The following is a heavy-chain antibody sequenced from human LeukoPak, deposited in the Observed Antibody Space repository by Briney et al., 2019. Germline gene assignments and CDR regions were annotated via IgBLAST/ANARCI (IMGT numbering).Heavy chain of an antibody. CDR1: GFTFSSYG. CDR3: AKGKDSYYSSD. D-gene: IGHD1-26*01. J-gene: IGHJ4*02. V-gene: IGHV3-30*18. CDR2: ISYDGSNK. Sequence: GGSLRLSCAASGFTFSSYGMPWVRQAPGKGLEWVAVISYDGSNKYYADSVKGRFTISRDNSKNTLYLQMNSLRAEDTAVYYCAKGKDSYYSSDWGQGTLVTVSS.